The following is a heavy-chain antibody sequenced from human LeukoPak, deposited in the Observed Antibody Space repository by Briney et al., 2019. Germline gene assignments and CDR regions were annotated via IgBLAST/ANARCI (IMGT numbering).Heavy chain of an antibody. CDR3: ARGQQVASS. CDR2: MNPNSGGA. CDR1: GYTFIDYY. D-gene: IGHD5-24*01. J-gene: IGHJ4*02. V-gene: IGHV1-2*02. Sequence: ASVKVSCKASGYTFIDYYIHWVRQIPGQGLEWMGWMNPNSGGAKYAQRFQGRVTMTRDRSISTAYMELNRLRSDDTAVYYCARGQQVASSWGQGTLITVSS.